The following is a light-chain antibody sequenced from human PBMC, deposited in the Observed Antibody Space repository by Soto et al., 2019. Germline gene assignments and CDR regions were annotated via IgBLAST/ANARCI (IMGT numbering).Light chain of an antibody. CDR3: NSYTSTSTLV. J-gene: IGLJ1*01. Sequence: QSALTQPASVSLSPGQSITISCTGTSSDVGGYNFVSWYQQYPGKAPKLMIYEVSNRPSGVSNRFSGSKSGNTASLTISGLQAEDEADYYCNSYTSTSTLVFGTGTKVTVL. V-gene: IGLV2-14*01. CDR2: EVS. CDR1: SSDVGGYNF.